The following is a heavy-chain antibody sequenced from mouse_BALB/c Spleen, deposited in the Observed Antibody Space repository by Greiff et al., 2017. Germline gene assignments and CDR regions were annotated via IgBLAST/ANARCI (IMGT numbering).Heavy chain of an antibody. V-gene: IGHV14-3*02. CDR2: IDPANGNT. CDR3: AREGGKDY. Sequence: EVQLQQSGAELVKPGASVKLSCTASGFNITDTYMHWVKQRPEQGLEWIGRIDPANGNTKYDPKFQGKATITADTSSNTAYLQLSSLTSEDTAVYYCAREGGKDYWGQGTSVTVSS. J-gene: IGHJ4*01. CDR1: GFNITDTY. D-gene: IGHD2-1*01.